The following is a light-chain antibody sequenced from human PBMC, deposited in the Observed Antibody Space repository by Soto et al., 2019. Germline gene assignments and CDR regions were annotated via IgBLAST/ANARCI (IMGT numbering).Light chain of an antibody. Sequence: EIVLTQSPGTLSLSPGERATLSCRASQSVSNNYLAWYQQKPGQAPRLLIYDASNRATGVPARFSGSGSGTDFTLTIDSLEPEDFAVYYCQQRSNWPPITFGQGTRLEIK. V-gene: IGKV3-11*01. J-gene: IGKJ5*01. CDR3: QQRSNWPPIT. CDR1: QSVSNNY. CDR2: DAS.